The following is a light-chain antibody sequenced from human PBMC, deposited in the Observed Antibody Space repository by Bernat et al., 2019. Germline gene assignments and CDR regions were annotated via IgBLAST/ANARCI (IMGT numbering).Light chain of an antibody. CDR3: QHYDSSPPRDT. CDR1: QSVRNNY. CDR2: DAS. Sequence: EIVLTQSPATLSLSPGERATLSCGASQSVRNNYLAWYQVKPGLAPRLLIYDASTRATGIPDRFSDSRSGTDFTLTINRLEPEDIAMYYCQHYDSSPPRDTFGQWTKLEI. V-gene: IGKV3D-20*01. J-gene: IGKJ2*01.